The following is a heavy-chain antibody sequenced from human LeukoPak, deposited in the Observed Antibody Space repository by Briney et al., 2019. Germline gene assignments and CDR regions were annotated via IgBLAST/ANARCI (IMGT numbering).Heavy chain of an antibody. CDR1: GGSISGYH. Sequence: SETLSLTCTVSGGSISGYHWSWIRQSPGKGLEWLGYISSSGSAKYNPSLQSRVTISVDRSKNQFSLKLRSVTAAETAVYYCARVRYDILTGYLMGIDYWGQGTLVTVSS. J-gene: IGHJ4*02. V-gene: IGHV4-59*08. CDR2: ISSSGSA. CDR3: ARVRYDILTGYLMGIDY. D-gene: IGHD3-9*01.